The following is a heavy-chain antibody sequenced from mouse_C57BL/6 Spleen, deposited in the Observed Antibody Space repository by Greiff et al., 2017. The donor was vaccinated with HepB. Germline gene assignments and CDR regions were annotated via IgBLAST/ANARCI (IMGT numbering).Heavy chain of an antibody. J-gene: IGHJ4*01. CDR1: GYTFTDYN. V-gene: IGHV1-18*01. Sequence: EVKLQESGPELVKPGASVKIPCKASGYTFTDYNMDWVKQSHGKSLGWIGDINPNNGGTIYNQKFKGKATLTVDKSSSTAYMELRSLTSEDTAVYYCARDNRESSAMDYWGQGTSVTVSS. CDR2: INPNNGGT. CDR3: ARDNRESSAMDY.